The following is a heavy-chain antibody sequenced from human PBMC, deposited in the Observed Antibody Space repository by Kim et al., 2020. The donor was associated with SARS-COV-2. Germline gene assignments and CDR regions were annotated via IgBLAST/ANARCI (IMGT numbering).Heavy chain of an antibody. CDR1: GFSLSTSGMC. CDR2: IDWDDDK. V-gene: IGHV2-70*01. CDR3: ARNREGYSSSWWSFDP. Sequence: SGPTLVNPTQTLTLTCTFSGFSLSTSGMCVSWIRQPPGKALEWLALIDWDDDKYYSTSLKTRLTISKDTSKNQVVLTMTNMDPVDTATYYCARNREGYSSSWWSFDPWGQGTLVTVSS. J-gene: IGHJ5*02. D-gene: IGHD6-13*01.